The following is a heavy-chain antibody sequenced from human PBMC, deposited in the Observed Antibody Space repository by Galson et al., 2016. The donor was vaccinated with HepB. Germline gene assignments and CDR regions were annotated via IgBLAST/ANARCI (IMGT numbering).Heavy chain of an antibody. V-gene: IGHV1-46*01. D-gene: IGHD3-3*02. Sequence: SVKVSCKASGYTFTSYYMHWVRQAPGQGLEWMGIINPGGGNTSYAQRFQGRVTMTRDTSTSTAYMELRSLTSDDNAMKYCARGSRLAYYNYSRDGLGQGTTVTVAS. CDR2: INPGGGNT. CDR1: GYTFTSYY. CDR3: ARGSRLAYYNYSRDG. J-gene: IGHJ6*02.